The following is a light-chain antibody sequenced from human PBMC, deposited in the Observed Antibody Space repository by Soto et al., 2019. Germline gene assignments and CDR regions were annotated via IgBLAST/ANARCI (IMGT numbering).Light chain of an antibody. J-gene: IGLJ1*01. CDR1: SSNIGSNT. V-gene: IGLV1-44*01. Sequence: QSALTQPPSASGNPGQRVTISCSGSSSNIGSNTVNWYQQLPGTAPKLLIYSNNQRPSGVPDRFSGSKSGTSASLAISGLQSEDEADYYCAAWDDSLNGSYVFGTGTQVTVL. CDR3: AAWDDSLNGSYV. CDR2: SNN.